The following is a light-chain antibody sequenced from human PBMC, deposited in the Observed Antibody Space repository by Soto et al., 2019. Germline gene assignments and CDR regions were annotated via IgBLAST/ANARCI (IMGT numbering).Light chain of an antibody. CDR3: TSYTSSRTPYV. CDR1: SSDVGGYNY. CDR2: DVT. J-gene: IGLJ1*01. V-gene: IGLV2-14*01. Sequence: QSVLTQPASVSGSPGQSITISCTGTSSDVGGYNYVSWYQQHPVKAPKLMIYDVTNRPSGVSDRFSGSKSGNTASLTISGLQAEDEADYYCTSYTSSRTPYVSGTGTKVTDL.